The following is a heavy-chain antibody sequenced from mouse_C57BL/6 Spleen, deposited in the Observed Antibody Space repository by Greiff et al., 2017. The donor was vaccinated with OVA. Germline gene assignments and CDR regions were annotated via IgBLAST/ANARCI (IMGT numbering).Heavy chain of an antibody. J-gene: IGHJ1*03. CDR2: IRLKSDNYAT. V-gene: IGHV6-3*01. CDR3: TGERYSKWYFDV. D-gene: IGHD2-5*01. CDR1: GFTFSNYW. Sequence: EVKVVESGGGLVQPGGSMKLSCVASGFTFSNYWMNWVRQSPEKGLEWVAQIRLKSDNYATHYAESVKGRFTISRADSKSSVYLQMNNLRAEDTGIYYCTGERYSKWYFDVWGTGTTVTVSS.